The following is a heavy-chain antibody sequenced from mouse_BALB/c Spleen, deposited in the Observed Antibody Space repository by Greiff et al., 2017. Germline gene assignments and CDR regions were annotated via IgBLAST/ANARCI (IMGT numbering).Heavy chain of an antibody. CDR1: GFSLTSYG. D-gene: IGHD1-2*01. Sequence: VQLKESGPGLVAPSQSLSITCTVSGFSLTSYGVHWVRQPPGKGLEWLGVIWAGGSTNYNSALMSRLSISKDNSKSQVFLKMNSLQTDDTAMYYCARPFITTATYAMDYWGQGTSVTVSS. CDR2: IWAGGST. CDR3: ARPFITTATYAMDY. V-gene: IGHV2-9*02. J-gene: IGHJ4*01.